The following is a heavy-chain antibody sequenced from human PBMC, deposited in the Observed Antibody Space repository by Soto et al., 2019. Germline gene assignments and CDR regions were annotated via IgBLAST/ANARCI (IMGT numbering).Heavy chain of an antibody. Sequence: SETLSLTCTVPGGSFSSSSSHWGWIRQPPGKGLEWSGSIYYSGSTYYSPSLKSRVTISVETSKNQFSLKLRYLTAADTAVYYCARRERAAGTDWWFDPWGQGTLVT. J-gene: IGHJ5*02. CDR3: ARRERAAGTDWWFDP. CDR2: IYYSGST. CDR1: GGSFSSSSSH. V-gene: IGHV4-39*01. D-gene: IGHD6-13*01.